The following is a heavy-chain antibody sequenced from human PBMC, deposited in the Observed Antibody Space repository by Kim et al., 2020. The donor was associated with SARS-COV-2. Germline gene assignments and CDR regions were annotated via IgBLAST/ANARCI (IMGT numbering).Heavy chain of an antibody. J-gene: IGHJ3*01. Sequence: GGSLRLSCAASGFSFSDYWISWVRQAPGKGLEWVANIKQDGSEKNYVASVKGRFTISRDNAKNSLYLQMNSLRAEDTAVYYCPRNLYYRVSSGHYYHDA. CDR1: GFSFSDYW. D-gene: IGHD3-22*01. CDR2: IKQDGSEK. CDR3: PRNLYYRVSSGHYYHDA. V-gene: IGHV3-7*03.